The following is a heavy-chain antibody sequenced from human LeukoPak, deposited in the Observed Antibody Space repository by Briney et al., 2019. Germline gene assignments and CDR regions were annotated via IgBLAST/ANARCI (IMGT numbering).Heavy chain of an antibody. CDR2: ISAYNGNT. V-gene: IGHV1-18*01. D-gene: IGHD4-11*01. J-gene: IGHJ4*02. CDR3: ARSDMGGHGYSNDYFDY. CDR1: GYTFTSYG. Sequence: ASVTVSCKASGYTFTSYGISWVRQAPGQGLEWMGWISAYNGNTNYAQKLQGRVTMTTDTSTSTAYMELRSLRSDDTAVYYCARSDMGGHGYSNDYFDYWGQGTLVTVSS.